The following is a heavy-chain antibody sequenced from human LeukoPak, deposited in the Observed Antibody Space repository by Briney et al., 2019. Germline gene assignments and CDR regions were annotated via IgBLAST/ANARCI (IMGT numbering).Heavy chain of an antibody. J-gene: IGHJ6*03. D-gene: IGHD2-2*01. CDR2: ISSSSSYI. V-gene: IGHV3-21*01. CDR1: GFTFSSYS. CDR3: ARAGSFIRCSSTSCYEVVPYYYYYMDV. Sequence: GGSLRLSCAASGFTFSSYSMNWVRQAPGKGLEWVSSISSSSSYIYYADSVKGRFTISRDNAKNSLYLQMNSLRAEDTAVYYCARAGSFIRCSSTSCYEVVPYYYYYMDVWGKGTTVTVSS.